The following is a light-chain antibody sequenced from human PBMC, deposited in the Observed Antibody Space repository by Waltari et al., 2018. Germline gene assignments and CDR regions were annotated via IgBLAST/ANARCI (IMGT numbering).Light chain of an antibody. V-gene: IGLV2-14*03. CDR2: DVS. CDR1: SSDVSNYKY. Sequence: QSALTQPASVSGSPGQSITISCTGTSSDVSNYKYVSWYQHHPGKAPKALIYDVSQRPSGVSNRFSGSKSGNTASLTISGLQAEDEADYYCSSYTSSTTPLYVFGTGTKVTVL. J-gene: IGLJ1*01. CDR3: SSYTSSTTPLYV.